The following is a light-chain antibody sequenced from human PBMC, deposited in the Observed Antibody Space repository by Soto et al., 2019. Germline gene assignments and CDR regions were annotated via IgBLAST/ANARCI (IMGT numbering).Light chain of an antibody. Sequence: DIHMTQSPSTLSASVGDRVSITCRASQSIGSSLAWYQQKPGKAPNLLISDASSLERGVPSRFGGSGSGTEFTLSIRSLQPDDFATYYCQQYNGYSRTFGQGTKVDIK. CDR3: QQYNGYSRT. J-gene: IGKJ1*01. CDR2: DAS. CDR1: QSIGSS. V-gene: IGKV1-5*01.